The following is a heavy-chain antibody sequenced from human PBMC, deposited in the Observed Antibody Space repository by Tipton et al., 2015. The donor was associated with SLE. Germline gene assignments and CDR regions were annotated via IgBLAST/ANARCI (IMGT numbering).Heavy chain of an antibody. Sequence: SLRLSCAASGFTFSSYGMHWVRQAPGKGLEWVAFIRYDGSNKYYADSVKGRFTISRDNSKNTLYLQMNSLRAEDTAVYYCAKVPLEIGSSGYYGDDYWGQGTLVTVSS. J-gene: IGHJ4*02. D-gene: IGHD3-22*01. CDR3: AKVPLEIGSSGYYGDDY. V-gene: IGHV3-30*02. CDR2: IRYDGSNK. CDR1: GFTFSSYG.